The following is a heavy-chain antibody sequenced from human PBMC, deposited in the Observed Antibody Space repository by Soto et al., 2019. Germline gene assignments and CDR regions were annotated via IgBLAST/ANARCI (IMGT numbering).Heavy chain of an antibody. Sequence: SVKVSCKASGGTFSSYAISWVRQAPGQGLEWMGGIIPIFGTANYAQKFQGRVTITADESTSTAYMELSSLRSEDTAVYYCARDRNGGYSSSWSTYYYYGGDVWCQGTTVTVSS. V-gene: IGHV1-69*13. D-gene: IGHD6-13*01. CDR1: GGTFSSYA. CDR3: ARDRNGGYSSSWSTYYYYGGDV. CDR2: IIPIFGTA. J-gene: IGHJ6*02.